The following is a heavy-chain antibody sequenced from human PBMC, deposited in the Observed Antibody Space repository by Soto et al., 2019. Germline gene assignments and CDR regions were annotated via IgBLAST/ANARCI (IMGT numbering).Heavy chain of an antibody. CDR3: ARTVAVAGLPNAFDL. J-gene: IGHJ3*01. V-gene: IGHV4-31*03. D-gene: IGHD6-19*01. CDR2: ISYRGST. Sequence: QVQLQESGPGLVKPSLTLSLTCTVSGDSINSGGHYWNWIRQHPGKVLEWIGYISYRGSTYYNAPLQSRVSISEDTSKNQFSLNLNSVTAADTAVYYGARTVAVAGLPNAFDLWGPGTRVTVSS. CDR1: GDSINSGGHY.